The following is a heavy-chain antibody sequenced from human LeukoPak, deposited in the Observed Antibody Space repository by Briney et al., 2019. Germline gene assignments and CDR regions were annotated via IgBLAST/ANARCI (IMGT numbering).Heavy chain of an antibody. CDR2: IRYDGSNK. V-gene: IGHV3-30*02. CDR3: AKDTVAGYQ. D-gene: IGHD6-13*01. CDR1: GFIFSRNW. Sequence: PGGSLRLSCAASGFIFSRNWMSWVRQVPGEGLEWVAFIRYDGSNKYYADSVKGRFTISRDNSKNTLYLQMNSLRAEDTAVYYCAKDTVAGYQWGQGTLVTVSS. J-gene: IGHJ4*02.